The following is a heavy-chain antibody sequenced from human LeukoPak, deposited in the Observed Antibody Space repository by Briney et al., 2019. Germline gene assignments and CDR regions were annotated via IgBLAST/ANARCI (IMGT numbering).Heavy chain of an antibody. CDR1: GGTFSSYA. CDR3: ARGHIVVVPAASPGAFDI. Sequence: GASVKVSCKASGGTFSSYAISWVRQAPGQGLEWMGRIIPIFGIANYAQKFQGRVTITAEKSTSTAYMELSSLRSEDTAVYYCARGHIVVVPAASPGAFDIWGQGTMVTVSS. CDR2: IIPIFGIA. J-gene: IGHJ3*02. V-gene: IGHV1-69*04. D-gene: IGHD2-2*01.